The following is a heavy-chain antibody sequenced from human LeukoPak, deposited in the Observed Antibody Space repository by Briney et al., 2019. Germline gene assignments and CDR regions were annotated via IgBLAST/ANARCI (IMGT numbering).Heavy chain of an antibody. Sequence: GGSLRLSCAASGFTFSSYWMHGVRQAPGKGLVWVSRINSDGSSTSYADSVKGRFTISRDNAKNTLYLQMNSLRAEDTAVYYCAKDLDLRPFDYWGQGTLVTVSS. CDR1: GFTFSSYW. CDR3: AKDLDLRPFDY. CDR2: INSDGSST. J-gene: IGHJ4*02. V-gene: IGHV3-74*01.